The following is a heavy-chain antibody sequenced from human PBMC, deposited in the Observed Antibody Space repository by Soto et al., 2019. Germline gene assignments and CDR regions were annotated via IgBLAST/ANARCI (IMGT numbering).Heavy chain of an antibody. CDR1: GYTFTSYD. CDR3: ERELSSSWRFDY. D-gene: IGHD6-13*01. CDR2: MNPNSGNT. J-gene: IGHJ4*02. Sequence: QVQLVQSGAEVKKPGASVKVSCKASGYTFTSYDINWVRQATGQGLEWMGWMNPNSGNTGYAQKYQGRVTTTRNTSISTAYMERSSLRSEDTAVYYCERELSSSWRFDYWGQGTLVTVPS. V-gene: IGHV1-8*01.